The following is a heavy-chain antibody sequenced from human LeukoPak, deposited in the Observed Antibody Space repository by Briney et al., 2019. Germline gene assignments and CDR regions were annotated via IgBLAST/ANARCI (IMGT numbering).Heavy chain of an antibody. J-gene: IGHJ4*02. CDR2: INPIFCTA. CDR3: ARDSLDVYDYVWGSYRRYYFDY. CDR1: GGTLSSYP. Sequence: ASVKVSRKASGGTLSSYPNNWVRQAPGQGLDWMGGINPIFCTAHKPQKLQGRVTITADESTSTAYMELSSLRSEDTAVYYCARDSLDVYDYVWGSYRRYYFDYWGQGTLVTVSS. D-gene: IGHD3-16*02. V-gene: IGHV1-69*13.